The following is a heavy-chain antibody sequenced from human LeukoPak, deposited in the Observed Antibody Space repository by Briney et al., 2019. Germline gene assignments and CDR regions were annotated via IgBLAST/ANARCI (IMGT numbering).Heavy chain of an antibody. CDR1: GGTFSSYA. Sequence: SVKVSCKASGGTFSSYAISWVRQAPRQGLEWMGGIIPIFGTANYAQKFQGRVTITADESTSTAYMELSSLRSEDTAVYYCAMGYSGSYRFDYWGQGTLVTVSS. V-gene: IGHV1-69*13. J-gene: IGHJ4*02. D-gene: IGHD1-26*01. CDR3: AMGYSGSYRFDY. CDR2: IIPIFGTA.